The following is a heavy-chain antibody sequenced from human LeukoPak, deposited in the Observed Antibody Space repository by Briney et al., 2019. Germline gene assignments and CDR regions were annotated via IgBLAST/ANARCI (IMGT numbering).Heavy chain of an antibody. D-gene: IGHD2-2*01. CDR2: IYYSGST. Sequence: SETLSLTCTVSGDSISSSSYYWGWIRQPPGKGLEWIGSIYYSGSTYNNPSLKSRVTISVDTSKKQFSLKLSSVTAAGTAVYYCTRGVPAIYYFYYYMDVWGKGTTVTVSS. V-gene: IGHV4-39*01. J-gene: IGHJ6*03. CDR1: GDSISSSSYY. CDR3: TRGVPAIYYFYYYMDV.